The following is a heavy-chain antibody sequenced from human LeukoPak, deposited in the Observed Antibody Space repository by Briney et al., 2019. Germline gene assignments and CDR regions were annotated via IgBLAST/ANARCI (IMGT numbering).Heavy chain of an antibody. CDR2: IKQDGSEK. Sequence: PGGSLRLSCAASGFTFSNYWMTWVRQAPGKGLEWVANIKQDGSEKYYVDSVKGRFTISRDNAKNSLYLQMNSLRAEDTAVYHCARSLYDSWTGYHGGFDIWGQGTMVTVSS. CDR3: ARSLYDSWTGYHGGFDI. CDR1: GFTFSNYW. J-gene: IGHJ3*02. V-gene: IGHV3-7*01. D-gene: IGHD3-3*01.